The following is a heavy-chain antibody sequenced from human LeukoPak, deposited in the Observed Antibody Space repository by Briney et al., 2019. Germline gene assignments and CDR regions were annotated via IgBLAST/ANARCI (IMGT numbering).Heavy chain of an antibody. CDR1: GGSISTYY. Sequence: SETLSLTCTVSGGSISTYYWSWIRQPPGKGLEWIGYIYNSGSTNYNPSLKSRVTISVDTSKNQFSLKLSSVTAADTAVYYCARENSNGWYLDYWGQGTLVTVSS. J-gene: IGHJ4*02. V-gene: IGHV4-59*01. CDR2: IYNSGST. CDR3: ARENSNGWYLDY. D-gene: IGHD6-13*01.